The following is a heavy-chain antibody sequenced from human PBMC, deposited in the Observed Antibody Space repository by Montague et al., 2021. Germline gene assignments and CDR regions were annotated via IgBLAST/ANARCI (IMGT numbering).Heavy chain of an antibody. D-gene: IGHD3-22*01. V-gene: IGHV3-30-3*01. Sequence: SLRLSCATSGFTFNAFSMHWVRQAPGKGLKWVALVSHDGSNKYYADSVRGRFTISRDNCKNTLYLQTSSLRADDTALYYCARGSVDYDSSGYAAWGQGTLVTVSS. CDR3: ARGSVDYDSSGYAA. J-gene: IGHJ5*01. CDR2: VSHDGSNK. CDR1: GFTFNAFS.